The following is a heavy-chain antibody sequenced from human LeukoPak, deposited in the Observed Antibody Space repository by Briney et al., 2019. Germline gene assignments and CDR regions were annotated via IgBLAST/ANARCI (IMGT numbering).Heavy chain of an antibody. Sequence: GESLRLSCAASGFTFSSYWMHWVRQAPGKGLVWVSRISTDGSRTGYADSVKGRFTISRDNAKNTLYLQMNSLRVEDTAVYYCAKVPMDAGWLVLDYWGQGTLVTVSS. D-gene: IGHD6-19*01. CDR3: AKVPMDAGWLVLDY. J-gene: IGHJ4*02. CDR2: ISTDGSRT. V-gene: IGHV3-74*01. CDR1: GFTFSSYW.